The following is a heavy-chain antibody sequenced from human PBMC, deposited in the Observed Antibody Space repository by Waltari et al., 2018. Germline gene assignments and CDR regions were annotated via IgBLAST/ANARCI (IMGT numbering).Heavy chain of an antibody. CDR1: GFTFSSYG. CDR2: IRYDGSNK. CDR3: ADLSTGGDY. J-gene: IGHJ4*02. V-gene: IGHV3-30*02. Sequence: QVQLVESGGGVVQPGGSLRLYCAASGFTFSSYGMHWVRQAPGKWLEWVAFIRYDGSNKYYADSVKGRFTISRDNSKNTLYLQMNSLRAEDTAVYYCADLSTGGDYWGQGTLVTVSS. D-gene: IGHD3-3*01.